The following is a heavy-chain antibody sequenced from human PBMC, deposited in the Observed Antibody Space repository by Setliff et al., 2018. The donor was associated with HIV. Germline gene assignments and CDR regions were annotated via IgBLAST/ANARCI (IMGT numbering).Heavy chain of an antibody. V-gene: IGHV4-39*07. J-gene: IGHJ4*02. Sequence: SETLSLTCSVSGGSISSTPYYWGWIRQPPGQGLQWIGSIHHSGFTYYNPFLKSRVTISLDMSKNQFSLKLSSVTAADTAIYYCARDWGYIAATPDYWGQGTRVTVSS. CDR2: IHHSGFT. CDR3: ARDWGYIAATPDY. CDR1: GGSISSTPYY. D-gene: IGHD5-12*01.